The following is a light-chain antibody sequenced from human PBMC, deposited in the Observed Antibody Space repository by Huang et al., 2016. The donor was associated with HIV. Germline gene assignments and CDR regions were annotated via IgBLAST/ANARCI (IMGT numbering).Light chain of an antibody. CDR1: QSVSGY. J-gene: IGKJ5*01. V-gene: IGKV3-11*01. Sequence: EIVLTQSPATLSLSPGERAPLSCRASQSVSGYLVWYQQKPGQAPRLLIYDASNRATGVPARFSGSGSGTDFTLTISSLEPEDFAVYYCQHRINWPLTFGQGTRLEIK. CDR2: DAS. CDR3: QHRINWPLT.